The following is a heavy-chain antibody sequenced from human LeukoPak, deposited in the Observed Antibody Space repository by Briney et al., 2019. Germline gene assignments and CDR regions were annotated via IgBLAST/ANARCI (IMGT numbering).Heavy chain of an antibody. J-gene: IGHJ4*02. Sequence: ASVKVSCKASGYTFTSYGISWVRQAPGQGLEWMGWISAYNGNTNYAQKLQGRVTMTTDTSTSTAYTKLRSLRTGDTAVYYCARGGSGSYFYFDYWGQGTLVTVSS. CDR3: ARGGSGSYFYFDY. V-gene: IGHV1-18*01. CDR2: ISAYNGNT. D-gene: IGHD1-26*01. CDR1: GYTFTSYG.